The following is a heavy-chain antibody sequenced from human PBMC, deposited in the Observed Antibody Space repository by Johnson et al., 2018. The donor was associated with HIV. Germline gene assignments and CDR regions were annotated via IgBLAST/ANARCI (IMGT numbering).Heavy chain of an antibody. V-gene: IGHV3-23*04. Sequence: VLLVESGGGVVQPGGSLRLSCAASGFTFSSYGMHWVRQAPGKGLEWVSAISGSGGSTYYADSVKGRFTISRDNSKNTLYLQMNSLRAEDTAVYYCAKDSQGLRAFDIWGQGTMVTVSS. CDR3: AKDSQGLRAFDI. CDR1: GFTFSSYG. CDR2: ISGSGGST. D-gene: IGHD6-25*01. J-gene: IGHJ3*02.